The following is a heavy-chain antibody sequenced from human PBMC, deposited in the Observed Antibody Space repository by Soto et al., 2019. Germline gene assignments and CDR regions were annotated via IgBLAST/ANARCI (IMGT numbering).Heavy chain of an antibody. CDR2: IEPDGSEK. V-gene: IGHV3-7*01. J-gene: IGHJ6*03. CDR1: GFNFSTYW. Sequence: GGSLRLSCAASGFNFSTYWMTWVRQAPGKGLEWVANIEPDGSEKYYVDSVKGRFTISRDNAKNSLFLQMNGLRAEDAAVYYCTTMRGYPNSGYYYIDVWGKGTTVTVSS. D-gene: IGHD3-3*01. CDR3: TTMRGYPNSGYYYIDV.